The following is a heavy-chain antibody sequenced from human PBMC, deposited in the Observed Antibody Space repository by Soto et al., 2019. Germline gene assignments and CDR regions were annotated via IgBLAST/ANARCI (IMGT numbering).Heavy chain of an antibody. CDR2: INAGNGNT. V-gene: IGHV1-3*01. Sequence: TSVKVSCKASGYTFTSYAMHCVLQAPRQRLEWMGWINAGNGNTKYSQKFQGRVTITRDTSASTAYMELSSLRSEDTAVYYCARALVGYDYYYYYMAVWGNGTTVTVSS. J-gene: IGHJ6*03. CDR3: ARALVGYDYYYYYMAV. D-gene: IGHD5-12*01. CDR1: GYTFTSYA.